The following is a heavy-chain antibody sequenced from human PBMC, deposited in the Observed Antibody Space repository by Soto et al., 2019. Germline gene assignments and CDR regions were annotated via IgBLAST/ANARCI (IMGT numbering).Heavy chain of an antibody. Sequence: PGGSLRLSCAASGFTFSSYAMSWVRQAPGKGLEWVSAISGSGGNTYYADSVKGRFTISRGNSKNTLCLQMNSLRAEDTAVYYCADERETFLNPRCFDIWGQGTMVTVSS. CDR3: ADERETFLNPRCFDI. J-gene: IGHJ3*02. V-gene: IGHV3-23*01. CDR2: ISGSGGNT. CDR1: GFTFSSYA.